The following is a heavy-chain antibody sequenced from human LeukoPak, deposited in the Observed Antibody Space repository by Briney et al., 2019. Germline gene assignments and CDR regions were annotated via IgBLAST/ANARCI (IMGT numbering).Heavy chain of an antibody. V-gene: IGHV3-21*01. CDR1: GFAFSSSN. CDR3: ARADYGDYGVDY. J-gene: IGHJ4*02. CDR2: ITSDAYI. D-gene: IGHD4-17*01. Sequence: GGSLRLSCAASGFAFSSSNFNWFRQAPGKGLEWASSITSDAYIYYADSLKGRFSISRDNAKNSVYLQMISLRVEDTAVYYCARADYGDYGVDYWGQGTLVTVSS.